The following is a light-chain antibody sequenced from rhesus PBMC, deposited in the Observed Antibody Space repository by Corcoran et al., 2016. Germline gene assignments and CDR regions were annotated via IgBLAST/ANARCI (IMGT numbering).Light chain of an antibody. CDR1: QRLVHSNGNTY. J-gene: IGKJ2*01. CDR3: GQGTHWPYS. V-gene: IGKV2-64*01. Sequence: DVVMTQSPLSLPITPGQPASISCRSSQRLVHSNGNTYLSWYQQKPVQPPRLLFYKVSNRDSGVPDRFSGSGASADFTLKISRVEAEEVGVYYCGQGTHWPYSFGQVTKVEIK. CDR2: KVS.